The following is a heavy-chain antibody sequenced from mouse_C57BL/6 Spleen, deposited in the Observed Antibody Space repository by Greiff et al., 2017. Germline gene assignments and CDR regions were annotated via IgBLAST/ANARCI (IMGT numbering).Heavy chain of an antibody. D-gene: IGHD3-1*01. CDR2: IDPSDSYT. J-gene: IGHJ1*03. Sequence: QVQLQQPGAELVMPGASVKLSCKASGYTFTSYWMHWVKQRPGQGLEWIGEIDPSDSYTNYNQTFKGKSTLTVDKSSSTAYMQLSSLTSEDSALNYCARAGYNSRYWYFDVWGTGTTVTVAS. CDR3: ARAGYNSRYWYFDV. V-gene: IGHV1-69*01. CDR1: GYTFTSYW.